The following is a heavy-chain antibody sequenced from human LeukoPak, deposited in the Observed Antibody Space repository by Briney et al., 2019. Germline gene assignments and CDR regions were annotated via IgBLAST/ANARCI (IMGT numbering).Heavy chain of an antibody. CDR1: GYTLTELS. D-gene: IGHD3-3*01. J-gene: IGHJ4*02. CDR3: ATGRYDFWSGQSNYYFDY. V-gene: IGHV1-24*01. CDR2: FDPEDGET. Sequence: ASVKVSCKVSGYTLTELSMHWVRQAPGKGLEWMGGFDPEDGETIHAQKFQGRVTMTEDTSTDTAYMELSSLRSEDTAVYYCATGRYDFWSGQSNYYFDYWGQGTLVTVSS.